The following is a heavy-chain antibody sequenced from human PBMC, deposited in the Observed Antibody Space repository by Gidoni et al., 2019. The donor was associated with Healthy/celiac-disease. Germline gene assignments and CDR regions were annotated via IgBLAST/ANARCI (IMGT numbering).Heavy chain of an antibody. CDR3: AKATLAGAFLDY. CDR2: ISWNSGSI. V-gene: IGHV3-9*01. Sequence: EVQLVESGGGLVQPGRSLRLSCAASGFTFDDYAMHWVRQAPGKGLEWVSGISWNSGSIGYADSVKGRFTISRDNAKNSLYLQMNSLRAEDTALYYCAKATLAGAFLDYWGQGTLVTVSS. CDR1: GFTFDDYA. J-gene: IGHJ4*02. D-gene: IGHD6-19*01.